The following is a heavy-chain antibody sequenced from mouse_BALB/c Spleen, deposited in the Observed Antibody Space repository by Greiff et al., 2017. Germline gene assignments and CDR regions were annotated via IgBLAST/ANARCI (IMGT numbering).Heavy chain of an antibody. V-gene: IGHV5-12-2*01. CDR2: ISNGGGST. D-gene: IGHD1-1*01. CDR1: GFTFSSYT. J-gene: IGHJ1*01. Sequence: EVKVVESGGGLVQPGGSLKLSCAASGFTFSSYTMSWVRQTPEKRLEWVAYISNGGGSTYYPDTVKGRFTISRDNAKNTLYLQMSSLKSEDTAMYYCARHYYYGSSYVGYFDVWGAGTTVTVSS. CDR3: ARHYYYGSSYVGYFDV.